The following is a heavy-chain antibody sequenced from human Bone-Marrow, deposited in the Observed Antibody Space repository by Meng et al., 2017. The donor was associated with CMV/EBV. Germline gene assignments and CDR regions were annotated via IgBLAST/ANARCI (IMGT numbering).Heavy chain of an antibody. CDR3: ARGWDDSSDDYYYGMDV. J-gene: IGHJ6*02. V-gene: IGHV3-21*01. D-gene: IGHD3-22*01. CDR2: ISSSSSYI. Sequence: GGSLRLSCAASGFTFSNFEVHWVRQAPGKGLEWVSSISSSSSYIYYADSVKGRFTISRDNAKNSLYLQMNSLRAEDTAVYYCARGWDDSSDDYYYGMDVWGQGTTVTVSS. CDR1: GFTFSNFE.